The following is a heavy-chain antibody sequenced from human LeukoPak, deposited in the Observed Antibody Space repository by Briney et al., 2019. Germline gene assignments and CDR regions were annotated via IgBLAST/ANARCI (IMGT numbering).Heavy chain of an antibody. V-gene: IGHV4-34*01. CDR2: INHSGST. CDR3: ARFYCSSTSCYGDPYNWFDP. CDR1: GGSFSGYY. D-gene: IGHD2-2*01. J-gene: IGHJ5*02. Sequence: PSETLSLTCAVYGGSFSGYYWSWIRQPPGKGLEWIGEINHSGSTNYNPSLKSRVTISVDTSKNQFSLKLSSVTAADTAVYYCARFYCSSTSCYGDPYNWFDPWGQGTLVTVSS.